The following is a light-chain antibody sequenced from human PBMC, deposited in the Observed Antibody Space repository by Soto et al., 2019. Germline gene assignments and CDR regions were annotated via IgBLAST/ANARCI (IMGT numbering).Light chain of an antibody. Sequence: EIVLTQSPGTLSLSPGERATLSCRASQSVSRNSLAWYQQKPGQAPRLLIYGASSRAAGIPDRFSGSGSGTDFTLTISRLEPEDFAVFYCQQYGSSLYTFGQGTKLEIK. J-gene: IGKJ2*01. V-gene: IGKV3-20*01. CDR3: QQYGSSLYT. CDR2: GAS. CDR1: QSVSRNS.